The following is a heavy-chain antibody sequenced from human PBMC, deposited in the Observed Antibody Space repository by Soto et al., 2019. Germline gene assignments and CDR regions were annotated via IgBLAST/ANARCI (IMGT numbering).Heavy chain of an antibody. Sequence: ASMKVSCKASGYTFTSYAMHWVRQAPGQRLEWMGWSNAGNGNTKYSQEFQGRVTITRDTSASTAYMGLSSLRSEEMAVYYCPRWGGHGFDYWVQGTLATVSS. CDR1: GYTFTSYA. CDR3: PRWGGHGFDY. J-gene: IGHJ4*02. V-gene: IGHV1-3*02. CDR2: SNAGNGNT. D-gene: IGHD3-3*01.